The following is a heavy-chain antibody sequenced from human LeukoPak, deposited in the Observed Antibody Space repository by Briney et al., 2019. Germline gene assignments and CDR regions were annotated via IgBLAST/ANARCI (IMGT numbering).Heavy chain of an antibody. CDR3: ARARALFDY. CDR1: GFTFSSYG. J-gene: IGHJ4*02. CDR2: IWYDGSNK. Sequence: VQPGRSLRLSCAASGFTFSSYGMHWVRQAPGKGLEWVAVIWYDGSNKYYADSVKGRFPISRDNSKNTLYLQMNSLRAEDTAVYYCARARALFDYWGQGTLVTVSS. V-gene: IGHV3-33*01.